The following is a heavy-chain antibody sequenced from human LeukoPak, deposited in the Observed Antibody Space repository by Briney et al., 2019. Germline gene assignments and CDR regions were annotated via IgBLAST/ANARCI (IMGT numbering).Heavy chain of an antibody. J-gene: IGHJ3*02. CDR3: AKDSSGYYAFDI. CDR2: INHSGST. V-gene: IGHV4-34*01. D-gene: IGHD3-22*01. Sequence: SETLSLTCAVYGGSFSGYYWGWIRQPPGKGLEWIGEINHSGSTNYNPSLKSRVTISVDTSKNQFSLKLSSVTAADTAVYYCAKDSSGYYAFDIWGQGTMVTVSS. CDR1: GGSFSGYY.